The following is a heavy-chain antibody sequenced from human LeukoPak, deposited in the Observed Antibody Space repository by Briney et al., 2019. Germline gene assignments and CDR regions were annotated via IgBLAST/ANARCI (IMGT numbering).Heavy chain of an antibody. Sequence: ASVKVSCKASGYTFTSYGISWVRQAPGQGLEWMGWMNPNSGNTGYAQKFQGRVTMTRNTSISTAYMELSSLRSEDTAVYYCARDQSLGYCSGGSCLTPDYWGQGTLVTVSS. CDR3: ARDQSLGYCSGGSCLTPDY. D-gene: IGHD2-15*01. J-gene: IGHJ4*02. CDR1: GYTFTSYG. CDR2: MNPNSGNT. V-gene: IGHV1-8*02.